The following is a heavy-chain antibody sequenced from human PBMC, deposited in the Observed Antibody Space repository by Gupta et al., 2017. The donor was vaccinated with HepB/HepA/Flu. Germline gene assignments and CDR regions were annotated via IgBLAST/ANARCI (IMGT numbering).Heavy chain of an antibody. CDR2: INQSGSS. J-gene: IGHJ4*02. Sequence: VAGLLRPSSPLSLPCSVYGGSFSGYYWSWIRQPPGKGLEWIGEINQSGSSNYNPSLGGRVSISVDSSKNQFSLSLGSVTAADTAVYYCARFVARWYPFDYWGQGTLVNVSS. CDR3: ARFVARWYPFDY. D-gene: IGHD4-23*01. CDR1: GGSFSGYY. V-gene: IGHV4-34*01.